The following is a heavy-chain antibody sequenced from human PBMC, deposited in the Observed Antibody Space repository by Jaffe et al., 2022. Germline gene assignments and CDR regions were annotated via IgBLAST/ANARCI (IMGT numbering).Heavy chain of an antibody. Sequence: EVQLVESGGGLVQPGGSLRLSCAPSGFTFSTYWMAWVRQAPGKGLEWVANIKHDGSDKYYVDSVKGRFTISKDNAKNSLYLQMNSLRVEDTAVYFCARHGSRVFDQWGQGTLVTVSS. J-gene: IGHJ4*02. CDR3: ARHGSRVFDQ. V-gene: IGHV3-7*05. CDR2: IKHDGSDK. D-gene: IGHD3-22*01. CDR1: GFTFSTYW.